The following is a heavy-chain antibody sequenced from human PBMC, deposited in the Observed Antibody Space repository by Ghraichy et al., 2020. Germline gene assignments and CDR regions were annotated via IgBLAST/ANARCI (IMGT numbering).Heavy chain of an antibody. CDR1: GFTFSSYS. CDR3: AIPTVGNYIYDY. J-gene: IGHJ4*02. Sequence: GESLRLSCAASGFTFSSYSMNWVRQAPGKGLEWVSYISSSSNTIYYADSVKGRFTISRDNAKNSLYLQMTSLRAEDTAVYYCAIPTVGNYIYDYWGQGTLVTVSS. CDR2: ISSSSNTI. V-gene: IGHV3-48*04. D-gene: IGHD4-11*01.